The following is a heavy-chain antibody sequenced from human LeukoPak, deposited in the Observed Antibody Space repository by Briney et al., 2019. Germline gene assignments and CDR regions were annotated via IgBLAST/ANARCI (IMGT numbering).Heavy chain of an antibody. J-gene: IGHJ4*02. CDR3: ARKSIAARQDY. V-gene: IGHV1-18*01. D-gene: IGHD6-6*01. CDR1: GYTFASYG. CDR2: ISAYNGNT. Sequence: ASVKVPCKASGYTFASYGISWVRQAPGQGLEWMGWISAYNGNTNYAQKLQGRVTMTTDTSTSTAYMELRSLRSDDTAVYYCARKSIAARQDYWGQGTLVTVSS.